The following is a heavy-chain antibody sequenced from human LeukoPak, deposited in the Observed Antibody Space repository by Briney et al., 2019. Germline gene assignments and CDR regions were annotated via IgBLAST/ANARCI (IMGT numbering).Heavy chain of an antibody. Sequence: GESLKISCNGSGYXFASYWISWVRQMPGKGLVWMGVIYPGNSDTTYSPSFQGQVTISADKSVSTAYLHWSSLKASDTAIYYCARHLSSIASCPNYWGQGTLVTVSS. CDR1: GYXFASYW. J-gene: IGHJ4*02. CDR2: IYPGNSDT. V-gene: IGHV5-51*01. CDR3: ARHLSSIASCPNY. D-gene: IGHD2-2*01.